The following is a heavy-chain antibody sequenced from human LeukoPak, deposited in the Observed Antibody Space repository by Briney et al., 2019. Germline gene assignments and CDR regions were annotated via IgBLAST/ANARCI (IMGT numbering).Heavy chain of an antibody. D-gene: IGHD3-10*01. CDR2: LSGSGTST. V-gene: IGHV3-23*01. Sequence: GGSLRLSCAASGFTFSNAWMSWVRQAPGKGLEWVSALSGSGTSTYYADSVKGRFTISRDNSKNTLYLQMNSLRAEDTAVYYCAKAALVRGVIIPYYYYSMDVWGQGTTVTVSS. CDR1: GFTFSNAW. J-gene: IGHJ6*02. CDR3: AKAALVRGVIIPYYYYSMDV.